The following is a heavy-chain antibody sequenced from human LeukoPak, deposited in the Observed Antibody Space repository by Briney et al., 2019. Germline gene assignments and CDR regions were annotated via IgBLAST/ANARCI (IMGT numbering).Heavy chain of an antibody. CDR2: IGIDSGNT. J-gene: IGHJ4*02. V-gene: IGHV3-48*01. D-gene: IGHD1-1*01. CDR3: ARDHNYAFDN. Sequence: GGSLRLSCTASGFLFIEYSMNWVRQVPGKGLEWISYIGIDSGNTKYADSVRGRFTISADKAKNSLYLQMNSLRVEDTAVYYCARDHNYAFDNWGQGTLVSVAS. CDR1: GFLFIEYS.